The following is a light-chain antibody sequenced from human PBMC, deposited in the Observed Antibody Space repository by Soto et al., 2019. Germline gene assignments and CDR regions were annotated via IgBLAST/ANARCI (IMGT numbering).Light chain of an antibody. CDR2: EVS. V-gene: IGLV2-8*01. CDR1: NSDVGGYNY. Sequence: QSALTQPPSASGSPGQSVTISCTGTNSDVGGYNYVSWYQQHPGKAPKVMIYEVSKRPSGVPDRFSGSKSGNTASLTVSGFQAEDEADYYCSSYAGSNNFVVIGGGTKLTVL. J-gene: IGLJ2*01. CDR3: SSYAGSNNFVV.